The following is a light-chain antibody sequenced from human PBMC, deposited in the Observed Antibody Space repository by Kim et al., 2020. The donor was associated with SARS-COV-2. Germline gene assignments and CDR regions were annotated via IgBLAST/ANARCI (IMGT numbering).Light chain of an antibody. CDR1: QSVSSTS. V-gene: IGKV3-20*01. CDR3: HHYGRSPPMYT. J-gene: IGKJ2*01. Sequence: PGGRATLSCRASQSVSSTSLAWYQQRPGRAPRLVIYGASSRATDSPDRFSGRGSGTDFTLTNNRLEPEDSAMYYCHHYGRSPPMYTFRQGTKLEI. CDR2: GAS.